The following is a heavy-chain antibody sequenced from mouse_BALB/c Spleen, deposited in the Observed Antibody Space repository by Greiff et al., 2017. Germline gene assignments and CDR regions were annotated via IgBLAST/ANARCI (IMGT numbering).Heavy chain of an antibody. J-gene: IGHJ1*01. D-gene: IGHD1-1*01. CDR2: ISNGGGST. Sequence: EVQLVESGGGLVQPGGSLKLSCAASGFTFSSYTMSWVRQTPEKRLEWVAYISNGGGSTYYPDTVKGRFTISRDNAKNTLYLQMSSLKSEDTAMYYCARQGYGSSYVYFDVWGAGTTVTVSS. CDR1: GFTFSSYT. V-gene: IGHV5-12-2*01. CDR3: ARQGYGSSYVYFDV.